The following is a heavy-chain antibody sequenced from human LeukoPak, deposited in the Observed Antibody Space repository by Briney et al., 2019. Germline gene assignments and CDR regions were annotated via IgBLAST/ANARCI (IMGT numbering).Heavy chain of an antibody. D-gene: IGHD3-10*01. CDR2: IYHSGST. V-gene: IGHV4-4*02. CDR3: ARLQKRITMVRGVDWFDP. Sequence: SETLSLTCAVSGGSISSSNWWSWVRQPPGKGLEWIGEIYHSGSTNYNPSLKSRVTISVDKSKNQFSLKLSPVTAADTAVYYCARLQKRITMVRGVDWFDPWGQGTLVTVSS. J-gene: IGHJ5*02. CDR1: GGSISSSNW.